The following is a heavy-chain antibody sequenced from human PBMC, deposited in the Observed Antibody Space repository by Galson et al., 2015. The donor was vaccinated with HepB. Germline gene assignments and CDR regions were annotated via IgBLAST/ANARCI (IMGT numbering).Heavy chain of an antibody. CDR1: GFTFSSYA. D-gene: IGHD2-15*01. CDR3: ARDCSGGSCYSTPITGYYYYGMDV. V-gene: IGHV3-30-3*01. CDR2: ISYDGSNK. J-gene: IGHJ6*02. Sequence: SLRLSCAASGFTFSSYAMHWVRQAPGKGLEWVAVISYDGSNKYYADSVKGRFTISRDNSKNTLYLQMNSLRAEDTAVYYCARDCSGGSCYSTPITGYYYYGMDVWGQGTTVTVSS.